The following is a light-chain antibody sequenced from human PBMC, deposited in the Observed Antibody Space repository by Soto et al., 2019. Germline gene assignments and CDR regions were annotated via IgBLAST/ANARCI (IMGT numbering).Light chain of an antibody. CDR1: QSISSW. CDR2: DAS. Sequence: DIQITQSPATLSSFLLDIVTITCRASQSISSWLAWYQQKPGKAPKLLIYDASSLESGVPSRFSGRGSGTEFTLTISSLQPDDFATYYCQQYNSYSPTTFGQGTKVDIK. V-gene: IGKV1-5*01. J-gene: IGKJ1*01. CDR3: QQYNSYSPTT.